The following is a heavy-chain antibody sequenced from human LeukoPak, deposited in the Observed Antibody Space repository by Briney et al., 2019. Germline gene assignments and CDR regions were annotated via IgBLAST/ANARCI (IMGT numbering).Heavy chain of an antibody. Sequence: GTLRPSFAASGFPFGSYTMHWVRQAPGKGLEWVAAITDDGSDAYYSDSAKGRLTISRDNSNNTLFLQMNSLRAEDTALYFCAKQSNNDYYHNASDYWGQGTLVTVSS. D-gene: IGHD2-21*02. CDR3: AKQSNNDYYHNASDY. V-gene: IGHV3-30-3*01. CDR2: ITDDGSDA. CDR1: GFPFGSYT. J-gene: IGHJ4*02.